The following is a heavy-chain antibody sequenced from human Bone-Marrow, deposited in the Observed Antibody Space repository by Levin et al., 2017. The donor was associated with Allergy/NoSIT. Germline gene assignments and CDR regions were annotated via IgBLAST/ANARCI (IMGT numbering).Heavy chain of an antibody. CDR1: GITFSSYW. CDR2: INQDGNEK. J-gene: IGHJ3*02. Sequence: QSGGSLRLSCAASGITFSSYWMSWVRQAPGKGLEWLATINQDGNEKYYVDSVKGRFTISRDNAKNSLYLQMNSLRAEDTALYYCSFYWISAFDIWGQGTMVTVSS. CDR3: SFYWISAFDI. D-gene: IGHD3-9*01. V-gene: IGHV3-7*01.